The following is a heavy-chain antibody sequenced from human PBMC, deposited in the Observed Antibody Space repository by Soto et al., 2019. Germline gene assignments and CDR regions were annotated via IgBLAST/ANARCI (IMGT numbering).Heavy chain of an antibody. CDR1: GFTFNSYG. CDR2: ISYDSTKT. J-gene: IGHJ6*02. D-gene: IGHD1-26*01. CDR3: ARTRSAWSHFHYYSLDV. Sequence: PGGSLRLSCAASGFTFNSYGMHWVRQGPGNGLEWVAFISYDSTKTYYADSVKGRFTISRDNSNSALYVQMNSLTGEDTAVYYCARTRSAWSHFHYYSLDVWGQGTRVTVSS. V-gene: IGHV3-30*03.